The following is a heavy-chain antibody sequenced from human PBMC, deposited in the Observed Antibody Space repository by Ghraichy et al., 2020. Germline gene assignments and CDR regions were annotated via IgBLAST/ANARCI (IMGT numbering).Heavy chain of an antibody. CDR1: GFTFSSYS. V-gene: IGHV3-48*02. J-gene: IGHJ4*02. CDR3: ASTPHCSGGSCSGDY. D-gene: IGHD2-15*01. CDR2: ISSSSSTI. Sequence: GGSLRLSCAASGFTFSSYSMNWVRQAPGKGLEWVSYISSSSSTIYYADSVKGRFTISRDNAKNSLYLQMNSLRDEDTAVYYCASTPHCSGGSCSGDYWGQGTLVTVSS.